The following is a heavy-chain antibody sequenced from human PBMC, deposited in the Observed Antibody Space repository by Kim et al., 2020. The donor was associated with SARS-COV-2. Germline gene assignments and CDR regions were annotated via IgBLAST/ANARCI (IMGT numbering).Heavy chain of an antibody. Sequence: GGSLRLSCAASGFTFSSYAMSWVRQAPGKGLEWVSAISGSGGSTYYADSVKGRFTISRDNSKNTLYLQMNSLRAEDTAVYYCANGEGDYYGSGRRDFDYWGQGTLVTVSS. J-gene: IGHJ4*02. CDR2: ISGSGGST. CDR3: ANGEGDYYGSGRRDFDY. V-gene: IGHV3-23*01. CDR1: GFTFSSYA. D-gene: IGHD3-10*01.